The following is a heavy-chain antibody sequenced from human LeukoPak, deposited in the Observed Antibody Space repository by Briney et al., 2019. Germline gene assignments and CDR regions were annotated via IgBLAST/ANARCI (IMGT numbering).Heavy chain of an antibody. J-gene: IGHJ3*01. Sequence: SQTLSLTCAISGDSVSSTSALWNWIRQSPSRGLEWLGRTYYRSKWYSDYARSVKSRITINPDSSKNQFSLQLNSVTPDDTAVYYCARARIAVAGLSAFDVWGQGTKVTVSS. CDR2: TYYRSKWYS. CDR3: ARARIAVAGLSAFDV. D-gene: IGHD6-19*01. CDR1: GDSVSSTSAL. V-gene: IGHV6-1*01.